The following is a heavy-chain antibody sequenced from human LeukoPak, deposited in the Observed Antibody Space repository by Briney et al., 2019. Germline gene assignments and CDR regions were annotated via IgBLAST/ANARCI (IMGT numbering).Heavy chain of an antibody. J-gene: IGHJ3*02. CDR1: GFTFSSYG. D-gene: IGHD3-22*01. CDR3: ARSSGYYWGLDAFDI. V-gene: IGHV3-30*02. Sequence: GGSLRLSCAASGFTFSSYGMHWVRQAPGKGLEWVAFIRYDGSNKYYADSVKGRFTISRDNAKNSLYLQMNSLRAEDTAVYYCARSSGYYWGLDAFDIWGQGTMVTVSS. CDR2: IRYDGSNK.